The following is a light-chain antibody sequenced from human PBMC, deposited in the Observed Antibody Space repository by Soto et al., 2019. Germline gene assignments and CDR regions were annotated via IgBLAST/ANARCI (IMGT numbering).Light chain of an antibody. Sequence: QSVLTQPASVSGSPGQSITISCTGTSSDVGGYNHVAWYQQYPGKAPKLIIFEVSDRPSGISNRFSGSKSANTASLSISGLQAEDEADYYCSSYVSSRTYVFGTGTKVTVL. J-gene: IGLJ1*01. CDR2: EVS. CDR1: SSDVGGYNH. CDR3: SSYVSSRTYV. V-gene: IGLV2-14*01.